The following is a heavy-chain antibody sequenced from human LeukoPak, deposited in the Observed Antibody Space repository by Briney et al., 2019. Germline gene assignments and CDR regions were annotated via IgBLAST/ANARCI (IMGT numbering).Heavy chain of an antibody. V-gene: IGHV1-46*03. J-gene: IGHJ4*02. CDR1: GYTITSYC. Sequence: ASVKVSCKASGYTITSYCVHWVRRAPGQGLEWMGVIRPDSSAQTFRGRVTLTRDTSTSTVYMELSSLRSEDSAIYYCVSDYTAMFTGCDYWGQGTPVTVSS. D-gene: IGHD5-18*01. CDR2: IRPD. CDR3: VSDYTAMFTGCDY.